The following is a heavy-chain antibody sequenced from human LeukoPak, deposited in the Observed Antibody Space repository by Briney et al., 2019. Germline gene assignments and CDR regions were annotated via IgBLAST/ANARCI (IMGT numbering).Heavy chain of an antibody. V-gene: IGHV6-1*01. Sequence: SQTLSLTCAISGDSVSSKTAGWNWIRQSPSRGLEWLGRTYYRSKGYNDDVVSVKGRITINPDKAKNQLSQQLNSVTPEDTALYYCARGGLVRGTINYLIAFDIWGQGIMITDSS. CDR2: TYYRSKGYN. CDR3: ARGGLVRGTINYLIAFDI. J-gene: IGHJ3*02. D-gene: IGHD3-10*02. CDR1: GDSVSSKTAG.